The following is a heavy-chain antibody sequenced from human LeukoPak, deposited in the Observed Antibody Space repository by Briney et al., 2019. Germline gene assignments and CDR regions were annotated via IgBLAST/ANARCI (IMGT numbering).Heavy chain of an antibody. CDR3: ARKAPGTTSGYWYFDL. CDR1: GXXXSSYY. Sequence: SXXXSLXXTXSGXXXSSYYWXWIRQPPGKGLEWIGYIYYSGSTNYNPSLKSRVTISVDTSKNQFSLKLSSVTAADTAVYYCARKAPGTTSGYWYFDLWGRGTLVTVSS. V-gene: IGHV4-59*01. CDR2: IYYSGST. J-gene: IGHJ2*01. D-gene: IGHD1-1*01.